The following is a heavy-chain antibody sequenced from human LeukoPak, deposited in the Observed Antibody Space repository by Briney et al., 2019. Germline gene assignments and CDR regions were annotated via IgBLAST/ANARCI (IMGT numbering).Heavy chain of an antibody. J-gene: IGHJ4*02. CDR1: GFTFSNYG. CDR2: IKGGGSAK. Sequence: GGSLRLSCAASGFTFSNYGMHRVRQAPGKGLEWVANIKGGGSAKYYVDSVRGRFTISRDNAKNSLHLQMNSLRAEDTAVYYCARVYGSGFYQIDYWGQGTLVTVSS. D-gene: IGHD6-19*01. V-gene: IGHV3-7*04. CDR3: ARVYGSGFYQIDY.